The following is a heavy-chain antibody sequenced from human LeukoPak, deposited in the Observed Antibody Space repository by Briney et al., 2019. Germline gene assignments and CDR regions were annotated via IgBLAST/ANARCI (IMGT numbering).Heavy chain of an antibody. Sequence: GGSLRLSCAASGFTFSSYAMHWVRQAPGKGLEWVAVISYDGSNKYYADSVKGRFTISRDNSKNTLYLQMNSLRAEDTAVYYCARGGENSSGYRVFYYGMDVWGQGTTVTVSS. CDR1: GFTFSSYA. J-gene: IGHJ6*02. CDR3: ARGGENSSGYRVFYYGMDV. CDR2: ISYDGSNK. V-gene: IGHV3-30-3*01. D-gene: IGHD3-22*01.